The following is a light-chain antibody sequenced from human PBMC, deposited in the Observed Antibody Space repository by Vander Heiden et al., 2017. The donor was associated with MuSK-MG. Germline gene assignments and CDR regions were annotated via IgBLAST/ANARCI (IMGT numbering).Light chain of an antibody. CDR1: QSISSW. CDR2: KAS. Sequence: DIQMTQSPSTLSASVGDRVTITCRASQSISSWLAWYQQKPGKAPKLLIYKASSLESGVPSRFSGSESGTEFTLTISSLQPDDFATYYCQQYNSYPTFGQGTKVEIK. V-gene: IGKV1-5*03. CDR3: QQYNSYPT. J-gene: IGKJ1*01.